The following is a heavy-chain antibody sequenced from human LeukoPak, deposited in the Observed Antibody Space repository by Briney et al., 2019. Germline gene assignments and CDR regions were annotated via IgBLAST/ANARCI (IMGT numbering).Heavy chain of an antibody. CDR3: ARSNHLDY. CDR2: ISSCGGGST. J-gene: IGHJ4*02. V-gene: IGHV3-23*01. Sequence: GGSLTLSCVTSECSFSNYAINWVRRAPPKGLEWVSLISSCGGGSTNYADSVKCRFTISRDNSKNTLYLQMNSLRADDTAVYYCARSNHLDYWGQGTLVTVSS. D-gene: IGHD1-14*01. CDR1: ECSFSNYA.